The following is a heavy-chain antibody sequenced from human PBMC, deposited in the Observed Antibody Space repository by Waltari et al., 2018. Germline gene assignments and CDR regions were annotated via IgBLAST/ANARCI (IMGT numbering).Heavy chain of an antibody. J-gene: IGHJ4*02. CDR1: GGDYW. CDR3: TTNPPGY. Sequence: EVQLVVSGGGLVQSGGSLRPSCADSGGDYWMDWVRQAPGKGLMWVSRVKSDGTRPTYADSVKGRFTVSRDSANNMLYLQMNSLRAEDTAVYYCTTNPPGYWGQGTLVTVSS. CDR2: VKSDGTRP. V-gene: IGHV3-74*01.